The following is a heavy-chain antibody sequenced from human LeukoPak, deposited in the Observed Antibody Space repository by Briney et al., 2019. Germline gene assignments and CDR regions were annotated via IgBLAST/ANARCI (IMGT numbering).Heavy chain of an antibody. V-gene: IGHV3-74*01. CDR2: ISNDASST. J-gene: IGHJ4*02. CDR3: ARDTDY. CDR1: GFTFSNYW. Sequence: PGGSLRLSCAASGFTFSNYWMHWVRQAPGKGLVWVSRISNDASSTTYADSVKGRFTISRDNTKNTLYLQMNSLRAEDTAVYYCARDTDYWGRGTLVTVSS.